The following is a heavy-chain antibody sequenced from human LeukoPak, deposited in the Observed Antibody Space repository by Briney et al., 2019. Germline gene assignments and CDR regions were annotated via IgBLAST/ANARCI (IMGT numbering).Heavy chain of an antibody. J-gene: IGHJ4*01. CDR1: GFTFFDYG. D-gene: IGHD3-3*02. V-gene: IGHV3-20*04. CDR3: ARDRLGPSFSVSHFDL. CDR2: INYNGAIT. Sequence: GGSLRLSCATSGFTFFDYGLSWVRRAPGKGLEWLCAINYNGAITDYADSVKGRFTISRDNAKNSLYLRMDSLRAEDTALYYCARDRLGPSFSVSHFDLWGQGTLVTVSS.